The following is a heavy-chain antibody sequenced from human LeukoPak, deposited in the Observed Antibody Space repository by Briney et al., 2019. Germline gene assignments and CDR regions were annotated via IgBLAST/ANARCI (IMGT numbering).Heavy chain of an antibody. V-gene: IGHV4-34*01. CDR2: INHSGST. D-gene: IGHD2-21*01. CDR3: ASSHIAIDY. CDR1: GWSFSGYY. Sequence: SETLSLTRAVYGWSFSGYYWSWLRQPPGKGLEWIGEINHSGSTNYNPSLKSRVTISVDTSKNQFSLKLSSVTAADTAVYYCASSHIAIDYWGQGTLVTVSS. J-gene: IGHJ4*02.